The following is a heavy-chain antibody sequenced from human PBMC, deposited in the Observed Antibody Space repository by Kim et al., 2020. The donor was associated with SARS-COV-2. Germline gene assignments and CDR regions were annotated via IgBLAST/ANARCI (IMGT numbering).Heavy chain of an antibody. J-gene: IGHJ5*02. V-gene: IGHV3-21*01. CDR3: ARDPLLTSNVLRYFDWSGGFDP. CDR1: GFTFSSYS. CDR2: ISSSSSYI. Sequence: GGSLRLSCAASGFTFSSYSMNWVRQAPGKGLEWVSSISSSSSYIYYADSVKGRFTISRDNAKNSLYLQMNSLRAEDTAVYYCARDPLLTSNVLRYFDWSGGFDPWGQGTLVTVSS. D-gene: IGHD3-9*01.